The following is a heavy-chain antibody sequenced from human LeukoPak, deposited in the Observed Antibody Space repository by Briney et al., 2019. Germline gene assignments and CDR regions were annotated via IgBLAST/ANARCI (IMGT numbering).Heavy chain of an antibody. CDR3: AKGGSSSGWYFMVGQYYFDY. Sequence: GGSLRLSCAASGFTFSSYAMSWVRQAPGKGLEWVSAISGSGGSTYYADSVKGRFNISRENSKNTLYLQMNSLRAEDTAVYYCAKGGSSSGWYFMVGQYYFDYWGQGTLVTVSS. CDR1: GFTFSSYA. V-gene: IGHV3-23*01. CDR2: ISGSGGST. J-gene: IGHJ4*02. D-gene: IGHD6-19*01.